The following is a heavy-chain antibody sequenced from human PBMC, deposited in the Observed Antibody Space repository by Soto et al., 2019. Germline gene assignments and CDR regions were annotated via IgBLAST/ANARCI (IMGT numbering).Heavy chain of an antibody. D-gene: IGHD4-17*01. CDR3: ARGFTTVVTVDY. CDR1: GGSISSGGYY. J-gene: IGHJ4*02. Sequence: SETLSLTCTVSGGSISSGGYYWSWIRQHPGKGLEWIGYIYYSGFTYYNPSLKSRVTISVDTPKNQVSLKLSSVTAADTAVYYCARGFTTVVTVDYWGQGTLVTVSS. V-gene: IGHV4-31*03. CDR2: IYYSGFT.